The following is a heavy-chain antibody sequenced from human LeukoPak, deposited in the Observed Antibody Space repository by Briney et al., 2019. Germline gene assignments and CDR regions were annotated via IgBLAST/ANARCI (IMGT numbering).Heavy chain of an antibody. J-gene: IGHJ4*02. CDR3: AREAGDGYNFDY. D-gene: IGHD5-24*01. CDR1: GYSFTTYG. V-gene: IGHV1-69*13. CDR2: IIPIFGTA. Sequence: GASVKVSFKSSGYSFTTYGISWVRQAPGQGLEWMGGIIPIFGTANYAQKFQGRVTITADESTSTAYMELSSLRSEDTAVYYCAREAGDGYNFDYWGQGTLVTVSS.